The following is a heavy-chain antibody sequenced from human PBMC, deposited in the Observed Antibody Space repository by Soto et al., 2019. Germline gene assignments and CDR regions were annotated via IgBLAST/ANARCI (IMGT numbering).Heavy chain of an antibody. CDR3: AKDHSMIVVVGADY. V-gene: IGHV3-30*18. J-gene: IGHJ4*02. D-gene: IGHD3-22*01. CDR1: GFTFSSYG. CDR2: ISYDGSNK. Sequence: QVQLVESGGGVVQPGRSLRLSCAASGFTFSSYGMHWVRQAPGKGLEWVAVISYDGSNKYYADSVKGRFTISRDNSKNTLYLQMNSLRAEDTAVYYCAKDHSMIVVVGADYWGQGTTVTVSS.